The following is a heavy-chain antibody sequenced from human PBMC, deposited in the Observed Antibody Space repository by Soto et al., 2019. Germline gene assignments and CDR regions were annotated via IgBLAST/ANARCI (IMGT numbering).Heavy chain of an antibody. CDR2: INHSGST. V-gene: IGHV4-34*01. Sequence: QVQLQQWGAGLLKPSETLSLTCAVYGGSFSGYYWSWIRQPPGKGLEWIGEINHSGSTNYNPSLKSRVTISVDTSKNQFSLKLSSVTAADTAVYYCARGLRSAADGIQVYNWFDPWGQGTLVTVSS. CDR3: ARGLRSAADGIQVYNWFDP. CDR1: GGSFSGYY. D-gene: IGHD1-1*01. J-gene: IGHJ5*02.